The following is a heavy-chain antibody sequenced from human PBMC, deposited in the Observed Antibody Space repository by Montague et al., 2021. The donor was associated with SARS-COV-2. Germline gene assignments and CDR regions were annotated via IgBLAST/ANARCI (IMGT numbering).Heavy chain of an antibody. V-gene: IGHV3-30-3*01. D-gene: IGHD3-16*02. CDR3: ASQLELSEYYFDY. J-gene: IGHJ4*02. Sequence: SLRLSCAASGFTFSSYAMHWVRQAPGKGLEWVAVISYDGSNKYYADSVKGRFTISRDNSKNTLYLQMNSLRAEDTAVYYCASQLELSEYYFDYWGQGTLVTVSS. CDR1: GFTFSSYA. CDR2: ISYDGSNK.